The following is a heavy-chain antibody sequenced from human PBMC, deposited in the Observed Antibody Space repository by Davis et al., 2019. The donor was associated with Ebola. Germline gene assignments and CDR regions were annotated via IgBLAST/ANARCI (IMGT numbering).Heavy chain of an antibody. CDR3: ARAGGSYYLNRFDP. CDR1: DGSLSGYY. J-gene: IGHJ5*02. D-gene: IGHD1-26*01. Sequence: SETLSLTCAVYDGSLSGYYWSWIRQPPGKGLEWIGEINHSGSTNYNPSLMSRVTISVDTSMNQFSLKLRSVTAADTAVYYCARAGGSYYLNRFDPWGQGTLVTVSS. V-gene: IGHV4-34*01. CDR2: INHSGST.